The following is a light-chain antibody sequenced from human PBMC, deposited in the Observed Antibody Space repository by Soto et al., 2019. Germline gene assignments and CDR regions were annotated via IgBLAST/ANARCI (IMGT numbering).Light chain of an antibody. CDR1: QSVSSY. Sequence: EIVLTHSPATLSLSPCERATLSCRASQSVSSYLAWYQQKPGQAPRLLIYDASNRATGIPARFSGSGSGTDFTLTISSLEPEDFAVYYCQQRSNWLTFGQGTKVDIK. V-gene: IGKV3-11*01. J-gene: IGKJ1*01. CDR3: QQRSNWLT. CDR2: DAS.